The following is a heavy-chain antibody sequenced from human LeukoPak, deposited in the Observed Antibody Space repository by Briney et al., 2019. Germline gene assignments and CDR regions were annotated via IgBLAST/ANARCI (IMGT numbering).Heavy chain of an antibody. CDR2: ISAYNGNT. V-gene: IGHV1-18*01. J-gene: IGHJ3*02. CDR1: GYTFTSYG. Sequence: GASVKVSCKASGYTFTSYGISWVRQAPGQGLEWMGWISAYNGNTNYAQKFQGRVTITRNTSISTAYMELSSLRSEDTAVYYCARGVLDYYDSSAEDAFDIWGQGTMVTVSS. CDR3: ARGVLDYYDSSAEDAFDI. D-gene: IGHD3-22*01.